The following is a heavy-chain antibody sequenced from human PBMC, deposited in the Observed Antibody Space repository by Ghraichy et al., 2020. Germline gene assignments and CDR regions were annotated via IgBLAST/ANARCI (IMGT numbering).Heavy chain of an antibody. CDR1: GDSISKYY. CDR2: IYYNGGA. D-gene: IGHD6-13*01. CDR3: ARTAAGDYGMDV. V-gene: IGHV4-59*01. Sequence: SETLSLTCTVSGDSISKYYWSWVRQSPAKRLEWIGYIYYNGGAEYNPSLKSRVTIFLDMSKTQFSLRMTSVTTADTAVYYCARTAAGDYGMDVWGQGTAVAVSS. J-gene: IGHJ6*02.